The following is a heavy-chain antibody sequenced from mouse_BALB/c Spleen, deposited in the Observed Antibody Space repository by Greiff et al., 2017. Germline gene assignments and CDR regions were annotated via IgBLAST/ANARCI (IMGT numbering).Heavy chain of an antibody. CDR1: GFDFSRYW. Sequence: EVQLQESGGGLVQPGGSLKLSCAASGFDFSRYWMSWVRQAPGKGLEWIGEINPDSSTINYTPSLKDKFIISRDNAKNTLYLQMSKVRSEDTALYYCARQKSLSTASYAMDYWGQGTSVTVSS. CDR3: ARQKSLSTASYAMDY. J-gene: IGHJ4*01. D-gene: IGHD1-2*01. V-gene: IGHV4-1*02. CDR2: INPDSSTI.